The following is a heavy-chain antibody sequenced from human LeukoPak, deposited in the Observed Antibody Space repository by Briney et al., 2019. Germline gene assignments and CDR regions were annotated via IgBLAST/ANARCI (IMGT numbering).Heavy chain of an antibody. V-gene: IGHV4-34*01. CDR1: GGSFSGYY. CDR2: INHSGST. CDR3: ARGCGSYYVGSRRKRAHFDY. D-gene: IGHD1-26*01. Sequence: KPSETLSLTCAVYGGSFSGYYWSWIRQPPGKGLEWIGEINHSGSTNYNPSLKSRVTISVDTSKNQFSLKLSSVTAADTAVYYCARGCGSYYVGSRRKRAHFDYWGQGTLVTVSS. J-gene: IGHJ4*02.